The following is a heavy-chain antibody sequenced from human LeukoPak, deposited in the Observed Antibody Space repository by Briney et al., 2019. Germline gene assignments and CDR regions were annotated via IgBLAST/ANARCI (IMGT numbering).Heavy chain of an antibody. Sequence: SETLSLTCTVSGGSISSYYWSWIRQPPGKGLEWIGYIYTSGSTYYNPSLKSRVTISVDTSKNQFSLKLSSVTAADTAVYYCARAGPGDWFDPWGQGTLVTVSS. V-gene: IGHV4-4*09. D-gene: IGHD3-10*01. CDR2: IYTSGST. CDR1: GGSISSYY. J-gene: IGHJ5*02. CDR3: ARAGPGDWFDP.